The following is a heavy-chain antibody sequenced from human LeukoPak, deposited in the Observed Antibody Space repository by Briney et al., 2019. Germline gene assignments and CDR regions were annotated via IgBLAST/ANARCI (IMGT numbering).Heavy chain of an antibody. J-gene: IGHJ6*03. Sequence: GGSLRLSCTASGFTFGDYAMSWVRQAPGKGLEWVSAISGSGGSTYYADSVKGRFTISRDNSKNTLYLQMNSLRAEDTAVYYCAKAGYYYDSSGPRNYYYMDVWGKGTTVTVSS. CDR1: GFTFGDYA. D-gene: IGHD3-22*01. CDR2: ISGSGGST. CDR3: AKAGYYYDSSGPRNYYYMDV. V-gene: IGHV3-23*01.